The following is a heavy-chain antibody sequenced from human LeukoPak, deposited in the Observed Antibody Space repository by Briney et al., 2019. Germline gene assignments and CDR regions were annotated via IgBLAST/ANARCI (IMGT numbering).Heavy chain of an antibody. CDR1: GYTFTAYN. CDR2: VTPNSGAT. D-gene: IGHD3-10*01. J-gene: IGHJ4*02. V-gene: IGHV1-2*02. CDR3: ARGAGSGTYRRYDS. Sequence: ASVKVSCKPSGYTFTAYNIHWVRQAPGQRLEWMGWVTPNSGATDYAQEFQGRVSLTRDTSINTVYMELDNLMSDDTATYYCARGAGSGTYRRYDSWGQGTLVAVSS.